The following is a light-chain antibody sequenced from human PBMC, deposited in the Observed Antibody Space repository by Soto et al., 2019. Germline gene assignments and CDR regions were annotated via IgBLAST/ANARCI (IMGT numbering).Light chain of an antibody. CDR1: SSDVGSHNL. V-gene: IGLV2-23*02. J-gene: IGLJ7*01. CDR3: CSYGGSRAV. CDR2: EVS. Sequence: QSALTQPASVSGSPGQSITISCTGTSSDVGSHNLVSWYQQHPGQAHKHMIYEVSKRPLGVSARFSASKSGNTASLTISGLQAEDESDYYCCSYGGSRAVFGGGTQLTVL.